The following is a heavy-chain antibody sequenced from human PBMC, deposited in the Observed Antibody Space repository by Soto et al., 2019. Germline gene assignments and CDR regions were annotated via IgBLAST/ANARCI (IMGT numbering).Heavy chain of an antibody. CDR1: DFTFSVSA. CDR2: IRSKANSYAT. CDR3: TRAHFEPGNYYYYGMDV. J-gene: IGHJ6*01. Sequence: PWGSLLVSGASPDFTFSVSAMPWVRQASGKGLEWVGRIRSKANSYATAYAASVKGRFTISRDDSKNTAYLQMNSLKTEDTAVYYCTRAHFEPGNYYYYGMDVWGQGTTVTVSS. D-gene: IGHD3-10*01. V-gene: IGHV3-73*01.